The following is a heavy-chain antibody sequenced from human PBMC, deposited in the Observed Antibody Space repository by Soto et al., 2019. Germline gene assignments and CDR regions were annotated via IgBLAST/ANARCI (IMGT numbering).Heavy chain of an antibody. Sequence: SETLSLTCTVSGGSISSYYWSWIRQPPGKGLEWIGYIYYSGSTNYNPSLKSQVTISVDTSKNQFSLKLSSVTAADTAVYYCARSQRYYYGMDVWGQGTTVTVSS. CDR1: GGSISSYY. CDR2: IYYSGST. V-gene: IGHV4-59*01. CDR3: ARSQRYYYGMDV. J-gene: IGHJ6*02.